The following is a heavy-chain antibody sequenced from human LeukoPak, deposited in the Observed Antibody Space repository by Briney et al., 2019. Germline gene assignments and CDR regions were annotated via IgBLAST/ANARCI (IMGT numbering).Heavy chain of an antibody. V-gene: IGHV3-21*01. CDR1: GFTFSSYS. CDR3: ARGRGGYAGMDWFDP. CDR2: ISSSSSYI. D-gene: IGHD3-10*01. J-gene: IGHJ5*02. Sequence: GGSLRLSCAASGFTFSSYSVNWVRQAPGKGLEWVSSISSSSSYIYYADSVKGRFTISRDNAKNSLYLQMNSLRAEDTAVYYCARGRGGYAGMDWFDPWGQGTLVTVSS.